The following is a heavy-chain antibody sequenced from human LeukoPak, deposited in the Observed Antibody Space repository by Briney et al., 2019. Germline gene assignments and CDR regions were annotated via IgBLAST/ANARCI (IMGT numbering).Heavy chain of an antibody. Sequence: GGSLRLSCAASGFTFMSNWMHWVRQAPGKGLVWVSRINPDGSYTSYADSVKGRFTISKDNSKNTLYLEMTSPRAEDTAVYYCARDLWQSDCKFFDSWGQGTLVTV. CDR3: ARDLWQSDCKFFDS. V-gene: IGHV3-74*01. J-gene: IGHJ4*02. D-gene: IGHD2-21*01. CDR1: GFTFMSNW. CDR2: INPDGSYT.